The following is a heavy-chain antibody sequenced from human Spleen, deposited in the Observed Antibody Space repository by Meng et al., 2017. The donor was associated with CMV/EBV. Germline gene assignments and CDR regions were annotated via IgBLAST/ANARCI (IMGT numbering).Heavy chain of an antibody. Sequence: SETLSLTWDIPGASISSNNVAWNWIRQSPSRGLEWLGRTYYRSNWYNDYAVSVKSRITINPDTTKNQFSLHLNSVTPECTAVYYCARDRSFVVVKSGNCFDPWGQGTLVTVSS. CDR3: ARDRSFVVVKSGNCFDP. V-gene: IGHV6-1*01. CDR1: GASISSNNVA. D-gene: IGHD2-21*01. CDR2: TYYRSNWYN. J-gene: IGHJ5*02.